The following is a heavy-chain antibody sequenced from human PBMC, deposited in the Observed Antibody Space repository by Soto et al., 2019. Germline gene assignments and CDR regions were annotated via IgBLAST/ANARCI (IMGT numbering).Heavy chain of an antibody. CDR3: AKDRLTGTPGDFDY. D-gene: IGHD1-20*01. V-gene: IGHV3-30*18. CDR2: ISDXGSNK. Sequence: LXXSCAASGFTFGSYGMHWVRQAPGKGLELVAVISDXGSNKXYADYVKGRFTXSRDNSKXXLYLQMNSLRAEDKAVYYCAKDRLTGTPGDFDYWGKGTLVTVYS. J-gene: IGHJ4*02. CDR1: GFTFGSYG.